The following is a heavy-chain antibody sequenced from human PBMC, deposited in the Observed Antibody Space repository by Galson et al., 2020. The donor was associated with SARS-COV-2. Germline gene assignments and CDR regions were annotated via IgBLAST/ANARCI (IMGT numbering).Heavy chain of an antibody. CDR1: GFTFSSYA. D-gene: IGHD4-17*01. CDR3: VRSPTLYGDPDDYYMEV. CDR2: IYSGGRT. V-gene: IGHV3-23*03. J-gene: IGHJ6*03. Sequence: AGSLRLSCAASGFTFSSYAMSWVRQAPGKGLEWVSVIYSGGRTYYADSVKVRFTISRDTSKNTLYLQMNSLRAEDTAVDYCVRSPTLYGDPDDYYMEVWGKWTTVTGSS.